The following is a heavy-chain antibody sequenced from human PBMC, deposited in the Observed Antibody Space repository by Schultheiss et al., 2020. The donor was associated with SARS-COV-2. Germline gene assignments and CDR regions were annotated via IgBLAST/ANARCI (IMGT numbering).Heavy chain of an antibody. J-gene: IGHJ5*02. Sequence: ASVKVSCKASGGTFSSYAISWVRQAPGQGLEWVGWISGYNGNTNYAQKLQGRVTMTRDTSISTAYMELSRLRSDDTAVYYCARGQSGYYPSWFDPWGQGTLVTVSS. D-gene: IGHD3-3*01. CDR1: GGTFSSYA. CDR2: ISGYNGNT. CDR3: ARGQSGYYPSWFDP. V-gene: IGHV1-18*01.